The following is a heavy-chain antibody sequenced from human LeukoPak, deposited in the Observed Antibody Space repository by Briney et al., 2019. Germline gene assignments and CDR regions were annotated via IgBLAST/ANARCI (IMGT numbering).Heavy chain of an antibody. V-gene: IGHV4-61*02. J-gene: IGHJ4*02. CDR1: GGSISSGSYY. D-gene: IGHD3-10*01. CDR3: ARDYGSGSYHFDY. CDR2: IYTSGST. Sequence: SETLPLTCTVSGGSISSGSYYWSWIRQPAGKGLEWIGRIYTSGSTNYNPSLKSRVTISVDTSKNQFSLKLSSVTAADTAVYYCARDYGSGSYHFDYWGQGTLVTVSS.